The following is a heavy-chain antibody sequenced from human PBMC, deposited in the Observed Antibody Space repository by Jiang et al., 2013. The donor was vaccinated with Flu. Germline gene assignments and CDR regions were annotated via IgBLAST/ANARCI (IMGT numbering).Heavy chain of an antibody. CDR3: TRDGGDYGMDV. Sequence: SGAEVKRPGASVKVSCKASGYTFTNYAIHWVRQAPGQRPEWMGWINTVNVNTYYSRNLEGRVTITRDTSASTAYMELSSLRSEDTAVYYCTRDGGDYGMDVWGQGTTVTVSS. J-gene: IGHJ6*02. CDR2: INTVNVNT. CDR1: GYTFTNYA. V-gene: IGHV1-3*04.